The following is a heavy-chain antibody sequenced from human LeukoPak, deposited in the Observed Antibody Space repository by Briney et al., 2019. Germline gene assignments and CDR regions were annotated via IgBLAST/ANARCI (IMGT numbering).Heavy chain of an antibody. CDR2: IYHSGST. V-gene: IGHV4-38-2*01. CDR1: GYSISSGYY. J-gene: IGHJ3*02. Sequence: PSETLSLTCAASGYSISSGYYWGWIRQPPGKGLEWIGSIYHSGSTYYNPSLKSRVTISVDTSKNQFSLKLSSVTAADTAVYYCAGRLYDAFDIWGQGTMVTVSS. CDR3: AGRLYDAFDI.